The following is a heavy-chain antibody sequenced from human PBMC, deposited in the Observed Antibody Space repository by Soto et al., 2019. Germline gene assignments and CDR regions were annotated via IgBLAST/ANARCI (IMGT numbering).Heavy chain of an antibody. V-gene: IGHV1-18*01. CDR2: ISPYNGNT. D-gene: IGHD5-12*01. Sequence: HVQLVQSGAEVKKPGASLKVSCKASGYTFISYGVSWVRQAPGQGLEWLGWISPYNGNTNYAQKFQGRITRTTDTATSTVYMDLGGRRTDDTAGYYCARDQAKWLTHAFDIWGQGTMVVVSS. J-gene: IGHJ3*02. CDR3: ARDQAKWLTHAFDI. CDR1: GYTFISYG.